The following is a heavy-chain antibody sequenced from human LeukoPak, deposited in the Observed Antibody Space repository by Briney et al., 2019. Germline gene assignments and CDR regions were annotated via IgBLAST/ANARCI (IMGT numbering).Heavy chain of an antibody. CDR2: IYWDDDK. CDR1: GFSLNTSGVG. D-gene: IGHD2-15*01. J-gene: IGHJ6*04. Sequence: SGPTLVKPTQTLTLTCSLSGFSLNTSGVGVSWIRQPPGKALGWLGLIYWDDDKRYSPSLKSRLTITKETSKNQVVLTMTNMDPVDTATYYCAHSRGVVVVGYYYHGLDVWGKGTTVTVSS. V-gene: IGHV2-5*02. CDR3: AHSRGVVVVGYYYHGLDV.